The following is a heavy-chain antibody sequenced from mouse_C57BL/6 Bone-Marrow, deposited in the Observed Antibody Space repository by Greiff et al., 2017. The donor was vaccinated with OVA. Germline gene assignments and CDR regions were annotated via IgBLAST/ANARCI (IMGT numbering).Heavy chain of an antibody. V-gene: IGHV1-82*01. D-gene: IGHD4-1*01. Sequence: VQLQQSGPELVKPGASVKISCKASGYAFSSSWMNWVKQRPGKGLEWIGRLYPGDGDTNYNGKFKGKATLTADKSSSTAYMQLSSLTSEDSAVYFCASSGGTGDYYFDYWGQGTTLTVSS. J-gene: IGHJ2*01. CDR2: LYPGDGDT. CDR1: GYAFSSSW. CDR3: ASSGGTGDYYFDY.